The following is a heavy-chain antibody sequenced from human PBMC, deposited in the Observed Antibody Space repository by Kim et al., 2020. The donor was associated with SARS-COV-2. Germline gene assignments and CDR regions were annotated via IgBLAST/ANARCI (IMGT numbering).Heavy chain of an antibody. J-gene: IGHJ4*02. V-gene: IGHV3-30*01. CDR3: ASEPSATYTFDY. D-gene: IGHD1-26*01. Sequence: YADSVKGRFTISSDNSKHTVFLQRNSLRGDDSAVYYCASEPSATYTFDYWGQGTLVTVSS.